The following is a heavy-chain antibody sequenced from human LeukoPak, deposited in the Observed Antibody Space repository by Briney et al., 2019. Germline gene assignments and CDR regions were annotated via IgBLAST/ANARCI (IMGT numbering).Heavy chain of an antibody. CDR3: TRERISDIAAFDS. CDR1: GFTFSNYG. Sequence: GGSLRLSCAASGFTFSNYGMHWVRQAPGKGLEWVAVIWYDGINKFHADSVRGRFTISRDNSKNTVYLQMNSLRAEDTAVYYCTRERISDIAAFDSWGQGTLVTV. J-gene: IGHJ4*02. D-gene: IGHD6-13*01. V-gene: IGHV3-33*01. CDR2: IWYDGINK.